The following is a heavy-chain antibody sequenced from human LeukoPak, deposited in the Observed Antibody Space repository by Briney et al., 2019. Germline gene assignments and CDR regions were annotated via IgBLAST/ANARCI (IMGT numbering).Heavy chain of an antibody. J-gene: IGHJ4*02. D-gene: IGHD3-16*01. CDR3: AKDPIWWNYFDY. CDR2: ISYDGSNK. CDR1: GFTFSRCG. Sequence: GGSLRLSCAASGFTFSRCGMHWVRQAPGKGLEWVAVISYDGSNKHYADSVKGRFTISRDNSKNTLYLQMNSLRAEDTAVYYCAKDPIWWNYFDYWGQGTLVTVSS. V-gene: IGHV3-30*18.